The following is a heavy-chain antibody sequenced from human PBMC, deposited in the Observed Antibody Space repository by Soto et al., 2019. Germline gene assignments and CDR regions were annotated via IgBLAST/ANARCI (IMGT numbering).Heavy chain of an antibody. Sequence: PSETLSLTCTVSGGSISSGGYYWSWIRQHPGKGLEWIGYIYYSGSTYYNPSLKSRVTISVDTSKNQFSLKLSSVTAADTAVYYCARTIVVVPAAMGYNWFDPWGQGTLVTVSS. CDR1: GGSISSGGYY. D-gene: IGHD2-2*01. J-gene: IGHJ5*02. V-gene: IGHV4-31*03. CDR2: IYYSGST. CDR3: ARTIVVVPAAMGYNWFDP.